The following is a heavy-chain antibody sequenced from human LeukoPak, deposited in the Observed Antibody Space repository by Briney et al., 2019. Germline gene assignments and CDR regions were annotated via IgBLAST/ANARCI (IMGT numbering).Heavy chain of an antibody. V-gene: IGHV4-34*01. D-gene: IGHD1-14*01. CDR1: GGSISSYY. J-gene: IGHJ4*02. CDR3: ARGGVRKRAFDY. Sequence: SETLSLTCTVSGGSISSYYWSWIRQPPGKGLEWIGEINPSGSTNFNPSLKTRVTISVDTSKNQFSLKLSSVTAADTAVYYCARGGVRKRAFDYWGQGTLVTVSS. CDR2: INPSGST.